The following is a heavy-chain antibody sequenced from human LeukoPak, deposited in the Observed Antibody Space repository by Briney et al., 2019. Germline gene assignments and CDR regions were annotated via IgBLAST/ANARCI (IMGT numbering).Heavy chain of an antibody. CDR3: ASLVPVAGTKGGYYFDY. J-gene: IGHJ4*02. CDR1: GGSISSSSYY. D-gene: IGHD6-19*01. Sequence: SETLSLTCTVSGGSISSSSYYWGWIRQPPGKGLEWIGSIYYSGSTYYNPSLKSRVTISVDTSKNQFSLKLSSVTAADTAVYYCASLVPVAGTKGGYYFDYWGQGTLVTVSS. CDR2: IYYSGST. V-gene: IGHV4-39*07.